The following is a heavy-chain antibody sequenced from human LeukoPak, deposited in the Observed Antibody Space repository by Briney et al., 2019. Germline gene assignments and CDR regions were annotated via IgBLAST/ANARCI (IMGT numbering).Heavy chain of an antibody. CDR3: ARENVLRFLEYYYYYYMDV. J-gene: IGHJ6*03. D-gene: IGHD3-3*01. V-gene: IGHV3-74*01. CDR2: INSDGSST. Sequence: PGGSLRLSCAASGFTFSSYWTHWVRQAPGKGLVWVSRINSDGSSTSYADSVKGRFTISRDNAKNTLYLQMNSLRAEDTAVYYCARENVLRFLEYYYYYYMDVWGKGTTVTVSS. CDR1: GFTFSSYW.